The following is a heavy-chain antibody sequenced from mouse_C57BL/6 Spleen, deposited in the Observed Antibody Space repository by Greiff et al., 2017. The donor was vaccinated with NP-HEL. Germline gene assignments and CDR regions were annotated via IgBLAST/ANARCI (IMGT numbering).Heavy chain of an antibody. J-gene: IGHJ4*01. CDR2: ISNGGGST. Sequence: EVQVVESGGGLVQPGGSLKLSCAASGFTFSDYYMYWVRQTPEKRLEWVAYISNGGGSTYYPDTVKGRFTISRDNAKNTLYLQMSRLKSEDTAMYYCARHYYYGSMDYWGQGTSVTVSS. V-gene: IGHV5-12*01. D-gene: IGHD1-1*01. CDR1: GFTFSDYY. CDR3: ARHYYYGSMDY.